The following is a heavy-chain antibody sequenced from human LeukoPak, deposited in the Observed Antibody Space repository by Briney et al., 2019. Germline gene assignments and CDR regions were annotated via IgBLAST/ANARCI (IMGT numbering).Heavy chain of an antibody. D-gene: IGHD2-2*01. CDR3: ARDYCSSTSCLFDY. Sequence: GASVKVSCKASGYSFTSSGISWVRQAPGQGLEWMGRINPNSGDTNYAQKFQGRDTMTRDTSISTAYMELSRLRSDDTAVYYCARDYCSSTSCLFDYWGQGTLVTVSS. J-gene: IGHJ4*02. V-gene: IGHV1-2*06. CDR2: INPNSGDT. CDR1: GYSFTSSG.